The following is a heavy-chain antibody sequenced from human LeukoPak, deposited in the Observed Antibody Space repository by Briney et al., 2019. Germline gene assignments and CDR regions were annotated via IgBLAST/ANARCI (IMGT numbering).Heavy chain of an antibody. J-gene: IGHJ4*02. CDR1: GFTFSSYA. CDR2: ISYDGGNE. CDR3: ARDLYSSALRHFDY. Sequence: GGSLRLSCAASGFTFSSYAMHWVRQAPGKGLEWVAVISYDGGNEYYADSVKGRFTISRDNSKNTLYLQMNSLRAEDTAVYYCARDLYSSALRHFDYWGQGTLVTVSS. D-gene: IGHD6-19*01. V-gene: IGHV3-30-3*01.